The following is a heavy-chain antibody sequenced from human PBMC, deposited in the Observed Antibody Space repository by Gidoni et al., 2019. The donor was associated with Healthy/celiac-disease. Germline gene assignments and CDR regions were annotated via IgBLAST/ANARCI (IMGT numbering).Heavy chain of an antibody. CDR1: GYTFTSYG. CDR3: ARDKGGEETIFGVVIWVATEFGGFDP. D-gene: IGHD3-3*01. V-gene: IGHV1-18*01. CDR2: ISAYNCKT. Sequence: QVQLVQSGAEVKTPGASVQVSCKASGYTFTSYGISWVRPAPGQGLEWMGWISAYNCKTNYAQKIQGRDTMTTDTSTSTAYRELRSLRSDDTAVYYCARDKGGEETIFGVVIWVATEFGGFDPWGQGTLVTVSS. J-gene: IGHJ5*02.